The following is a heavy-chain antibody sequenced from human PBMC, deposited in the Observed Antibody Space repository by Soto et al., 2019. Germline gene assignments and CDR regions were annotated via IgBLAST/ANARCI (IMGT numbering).Heavy chain of an antibody. CDR1: GGSISSSSYY. J-gene: IGHJ4*02. D-gene: IGHD3-10*01. CDR3: ARPANPTYYYGSGSYYFDY. Sequence: SETLSLTCTVSGGSISSSSYYWGWIRQPPGKGLEWIGSIYYSGSTYYNPSLKSRVTISVDTSKNQFSLKLSSVTAADTAVYYCARPANPTYYYGSGSYYFDYWGQGTLVTVSS. V-gene: IGHV4-39*01. CDR2: IYYSGST.